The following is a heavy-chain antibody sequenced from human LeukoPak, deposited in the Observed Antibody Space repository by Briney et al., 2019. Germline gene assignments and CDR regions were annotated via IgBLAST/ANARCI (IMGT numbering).Heavy chain of an antibody. CDR1: GFTFSSYW. Sequence: GGSLRLSCAASGFTFSSYWMHWVRQAPGKGLVWVSRINSDGDITNYADSVKGRFAISRDNAKNSLFLQMNSLRPEDTAVYYCARDPSYLAEAGDYFDSWGQGALVTVSS. CDR2: INSDGDIT. V-gene: IGHV3-74*01. CDR3: ARDPSYLAEAGDYFDS. D-gene: IGHD6-19*01. J-gene: IGHJ4*02.